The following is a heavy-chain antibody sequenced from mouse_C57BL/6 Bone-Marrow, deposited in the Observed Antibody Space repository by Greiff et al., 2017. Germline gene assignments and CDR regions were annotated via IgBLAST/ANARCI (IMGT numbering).Heavy chain of an antibody. V-gene: IGHV1-81*01. J-gene: IGHJ1*03. CDR2: IYPRSGNT. D-gene: IGHD2-2*01. CDR1: GYTFTSYG. CDR3: ARWGLPWYFDV. Sequence: QVQLKESGAELARPGASVKLSCKASGYTFTSYGISWVKQRTGQGLEWIGEIYPRSGNTYYNEKFKGKATLTADKSSSTAYMELRSLTSEDSAVYVCARWGLPWYFDVWGTGTTVTVSS.